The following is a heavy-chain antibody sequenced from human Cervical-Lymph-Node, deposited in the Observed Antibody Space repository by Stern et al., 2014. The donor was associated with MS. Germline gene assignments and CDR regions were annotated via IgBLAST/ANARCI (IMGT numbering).Heavy chain of an antibody. CDR3: ARGMATINDAFDI. V-gene: IGHV1-46*01. D-gene: IGHD5-24*01. CDR1: GYTFTSHY. CDR2: IKPSGGST. J-gene: IGHJ3*02. Sequence: QLVQSGAEVKKPAASVKVSCKASGYTFTSHYMHWVRQAPGQGLEWVGMIKPSGGSTCYAQKFQGRVTMTRDTSTSTGYMELSSLRSEDTAVYYCARGMATINDAFDIWGQGTMVTVSS.